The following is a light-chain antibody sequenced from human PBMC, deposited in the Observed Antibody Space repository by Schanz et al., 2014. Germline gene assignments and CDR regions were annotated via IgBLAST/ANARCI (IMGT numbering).Light chain of an antibody. CDR1: SSDVGGYNY. Sequence: QSALTQPPSASGSPGQSVTISCTGTSSDVGGYNYVSWYQQLPGKAPKLIIYEVSKRPSGVPDRFSGSKSGNTASLTISGLQTEDEADYYCSSYTSSNSNWVFGGGTKLTVL. CDR3: SSYTSSNSNWV. CDR2: EVS. V-gene: IGLV2-8*01. J-gene: IGLJ3*02.